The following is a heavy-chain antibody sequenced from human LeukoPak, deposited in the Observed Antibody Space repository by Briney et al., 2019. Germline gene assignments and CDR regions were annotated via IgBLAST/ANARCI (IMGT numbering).Heavy chain of an antibody. CDR1: GFAVSSDY. V-gene: IGHV3-53*01. CDR3: VREIGNSGNYD. CDR2: IYRGDRT. Sequence: PGGSLRLSCAASGFAVSSDYMSWVRQAPGKGLEWVSVIYRGDRTYYADSVKGRFTISRDNSKNTLYLQMNSPRAEDTAIYYCVREIGNSGNYDWGQGTLVTVSS. D-gene: IGHD1-7*01. J-gene: IGHJ4*02.